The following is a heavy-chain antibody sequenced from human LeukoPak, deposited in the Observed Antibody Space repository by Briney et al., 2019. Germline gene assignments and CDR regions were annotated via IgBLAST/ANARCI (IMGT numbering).Heavy chain of an antibody. J-gene: IGHJ4*02. D-gene: IGHD3-22*01. CDR1: GFTFSDYN. V-gene: IGHV3-33*08. Sequence: PGGSLRLSCAASGFTFSDYNMRWIRQAPGKGLAWVACIGDDGSNKYYADTVEGRFTISRDNAKNSLYLQMNSLRAEDTTVYYCARAPAHYYDSSDHYYVGESYFDYWGQGTLVTVSS. CDR2: IGDDGSNK. CDR3: ARAPAHYYDSSDHYYVGESYFDY.